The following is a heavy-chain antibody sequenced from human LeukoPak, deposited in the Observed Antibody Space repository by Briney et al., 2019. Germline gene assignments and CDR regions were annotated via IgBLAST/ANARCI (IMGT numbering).Heavy chain of an antibody. CDR1: GGSISSYY. V-gene: IGHV4-59*12. Sequence: SETLSLTCTVSGGSISSYYWSWIRQPPGKGLEWIGYIYYSGSTNYNPSLKSRVTISVDTSRNQFSLRLSSVTAADTAVYYCARGQRITMTDWGQGTLVTVSS. D-gene: IGHD3-22*01. CDR2: IYYSGST. J-gene: IGHJ4*02. CDR3: ARGQRITMTD.